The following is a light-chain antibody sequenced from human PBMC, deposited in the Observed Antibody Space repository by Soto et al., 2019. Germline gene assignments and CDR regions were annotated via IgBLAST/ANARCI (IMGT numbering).Light chain of an antibody. CDR2: DTS. CDR1: TGAVTSGHY. J-gene: IGLJ3*02. Sequence: QAVVTQEPSLTVSPGGTVTLTCGSSTGAVTSGHYPYWFQKPGQATRTLIYDTSNKHSWTPARFSGSLLGGKAALTLSGAQPEDEAEYYCLLSYSGARVFGGGTKLTVL. CDR3: LLSYSGARV. V-gene: IGLV7-46*01.